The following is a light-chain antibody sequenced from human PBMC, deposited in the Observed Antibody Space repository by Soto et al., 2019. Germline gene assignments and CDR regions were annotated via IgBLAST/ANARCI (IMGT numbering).Light chain of an antibody. CDR1: QDISTW. Sequence: QMTQSPSSVSASVGDRVTITCRASQDISTWLAWYQQKPGKAPELLIFAASTLQRGVPSRFSGRGSGTDFTLTIDSLQPEDFATYYCQQGNTFPPLSFGGGTKVEIK. CDR2: AAS. J-gene: IGKJ4*01. V-gene: IGKV1-12*01. CDR3: QQGNTFPPLS.